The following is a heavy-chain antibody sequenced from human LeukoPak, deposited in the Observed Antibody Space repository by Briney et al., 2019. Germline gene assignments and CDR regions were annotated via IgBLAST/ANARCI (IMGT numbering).Heavy chain of an antibody. Sequence: ASVKVSCKASGGIFSSYAISWVRQAPGQGLEWMGGIIPIFGTANYAQKFQGRVTITADESTSTAYMELSSLRSEDTAVYYCAREATVTNNWFDPWGQGTLVTVSS. CDR2: IIPIFGTA. CDR1: GGIFSSYA. CDR3: AREATVTNNWFDP. D-gene: IGHD4-11*01. V-gene: IGHV1-69*13. J-gene: IGHJ5*02.